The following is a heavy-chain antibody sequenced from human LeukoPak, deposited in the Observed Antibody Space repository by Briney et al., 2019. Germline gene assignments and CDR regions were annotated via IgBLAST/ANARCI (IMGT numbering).Heavy chain of an antibody. J-gene: IGHJ5*02. CDR1: GYTFTSYD. CDR2: MNPNSGNT. D-gene: IGHD1-14*01. V-gene: IGHV1-8*01. Sequence: ASVKVSCKASGYTFTSYDINWVRQATGRGLEWMGWMNPNSGNTGYAQKFQGRVTMTRNTSISTAYMELSSLRSEDTAVYYCARGRIRNNWFDPWGQGTLVTVSS. CDR3: ARGRIRNNWFDP.